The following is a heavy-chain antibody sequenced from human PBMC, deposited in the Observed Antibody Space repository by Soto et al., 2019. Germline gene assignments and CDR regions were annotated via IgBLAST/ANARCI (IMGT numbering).Heavy chain of an antibody. D-gene: IGHD3-10*01. CDR3: ARERRITMVRGKNYMDV. CDR1: GGSFSGYY. Sequence: PSETLSLTCAVYGGSFSGYYWSWIRQPPGKGLEWIGEINHSGSTNYNPSLKSRVTISVDTSKNQFSLKLSSVTAADTAVYYCARERRITMVRGKNYMDVWGKGTTVTVS. V-gene: IGHV4-34*01. CDR2: INHSGST. J-gene: IGHJ6*03.